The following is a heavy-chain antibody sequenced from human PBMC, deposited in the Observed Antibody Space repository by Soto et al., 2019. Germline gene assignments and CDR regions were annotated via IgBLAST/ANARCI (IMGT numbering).Heavy chain of an antibody. D-gene: IGHD1-1*01. Sequence: PGGSLRLSCAASGFNFNNYAMSWVRQTPGTGLEWVSSISGSSGSTHYADSVKGRFTISRDSSKNTLYLQMSSLRAEDTALYYCAKYGGNNWSLFDYWGQGTLVTVS. CDR1: GFNFNNYA. CDR3: AKYGGNNWSLFDY. V-gene: IGHV3-23*01. CDR2: ISGSSGST. J-gene: IGHJ4*02.